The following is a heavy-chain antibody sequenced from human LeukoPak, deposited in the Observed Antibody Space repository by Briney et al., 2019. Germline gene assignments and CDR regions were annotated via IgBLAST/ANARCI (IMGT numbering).Heavy chain of an antibody. CDR1: GYSFTNYY. CDR2: INPSGGST. Sequence: ASVKVSCTASGYSFTNYYMPWVRQAPGQGLEWMGIINPSGGSTTNAQKFQGRVTMTRDTSTTTVYMELSSLRSDDTAMYYCARDERDVVVVPGAMPYWGQGTLVTVSS. V-gene: IGHV1-46*01. D-gene: IGHD2-2*01. J-gene: IGHJ4*02. CDR3: ARDERDVVVVPGAMPY.